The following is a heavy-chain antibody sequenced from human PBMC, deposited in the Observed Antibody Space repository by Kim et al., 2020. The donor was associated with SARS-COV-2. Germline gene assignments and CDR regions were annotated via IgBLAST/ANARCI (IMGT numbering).Heavy chain of an antibody. D-gene: IGHD3-10*01. V-gene: IGHV3-21*01. CDR2: ISTSSSYK. CDR3: AREYYYGSGIYYYYGMDV. J-gene: IGHJ6*02. Sequence: GGSLRLSCAASGFTFSSYNMHWVRQAPGKGLEWVSSISTSSSYKYYADSVKGRFSISRDNAKNSLYLQMNSLRAEDTAVYYCAREYYYGSGIYYYYGMDVWGQGTTVTVSS. CDR1: GFTFSSYN.